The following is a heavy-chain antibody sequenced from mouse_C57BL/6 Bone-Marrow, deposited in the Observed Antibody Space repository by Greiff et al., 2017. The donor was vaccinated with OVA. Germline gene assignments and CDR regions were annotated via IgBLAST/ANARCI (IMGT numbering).Heavy chain of an antibody. CDR2: ISDGGSYT. J-gene: IGHJ4*01. V-gene: IGHV5-4*01. Sequence: EVKLVESGGGLVKPGGSLKLSCAASGFTFSSYAMSWVRQTPETRLEWVATISDGGSYTYYPDNVKGRFTISRDNAKNNLYLQMSHLKSEDTAMYYCAREGWLLPYNDWGQGTSVTVSS. CDR3: AREGWLLPYND. D-gene: IGHD2-3*01. CDR1: GFTFSSYA.